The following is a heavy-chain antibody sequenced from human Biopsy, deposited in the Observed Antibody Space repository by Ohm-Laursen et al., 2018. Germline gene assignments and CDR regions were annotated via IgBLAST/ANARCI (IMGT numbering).Heavy chain of an antibody. CDR1: GFSFSDYH. J-gene: IGHJ6*02. Sequence: SLRLSCSVTGFSFSDYHMRWIRQAPGRGLDWVSYISGGGTIYYGDSMKGRVTISRDNAKNSLYLQMHSLRAEDTAVYYCARDTRWSPYSMDVWGQGTTVTVSS. CDR3: ARDTRWSPYSMDV. D-gene: IGHD4-23*01. CDR2: ISGGGTI. V-gene: IGHV3-11*01.